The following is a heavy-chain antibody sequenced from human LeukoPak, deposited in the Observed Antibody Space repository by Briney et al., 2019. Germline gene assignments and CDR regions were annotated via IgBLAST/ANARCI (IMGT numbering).Heavy chain of an antibody. V-gene: IGHV3-23*01. J-gene: IGHJ4*02. CDR1: GFTFSSYA. D-gene: IGHD3-22*01. CDR3: AKGSGLYYDSSGYPDY. CDR2: ISASGVST. Sequence: PGGSLRLSCAASGFTFSSYAMSWVRQAPGKGLEWVSAISASGVSTYYADSVKGRFTISRDNSKNTLYLQMNSLRAEDTAAYYCAKGSGLYYDSSGYPDYWGQGTLVTVSS.